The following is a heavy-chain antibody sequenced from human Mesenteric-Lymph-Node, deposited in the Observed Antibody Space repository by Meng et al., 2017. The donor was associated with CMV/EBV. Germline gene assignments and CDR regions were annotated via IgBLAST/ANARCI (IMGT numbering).Heavy chain of an antibody. CDR3: ARLAVAGTFDY. Sequence: GESLKISCAASGFTFSSYSMNWVRQAPGKGLEWVSYISSSSSTIYYADSVKGRFTISRDNAKNSLYLQMNSLRAEDTAVYYCARLAVAGTFDYWGQGTLVTVSS. V-gene: IGHV3-48*04. CDR1: GFTFSSYS. J-gene: IGHJ4*02. D-gene: IGHD6-19*01. CDR2: ISSSSSTI.